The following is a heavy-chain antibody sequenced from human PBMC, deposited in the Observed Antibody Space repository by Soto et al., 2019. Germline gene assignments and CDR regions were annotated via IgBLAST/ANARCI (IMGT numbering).Heavy chain of an antibody. CDR3: ARDQIAVADYGMDV. J-gene: IGHJ6*02. CDR1: GYTFTSYG. D-gene: IGHD6-19*01. Sequence: ASVKVSCKASGYTFTSYGISWVRQAPGQGLEWMGWISAYNGNTNYAQRLQGRVTMTTDTSTSTAYMALRSLRSDDTAVYYCARDQIAVADYGMDVWGQGTTVTVSS. CDR2: ISAYNGNT. V-gene: IGHV1-18*01.